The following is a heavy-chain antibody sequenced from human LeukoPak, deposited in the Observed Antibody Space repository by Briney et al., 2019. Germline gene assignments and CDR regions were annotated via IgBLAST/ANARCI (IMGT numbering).Heavy chain of an antibody. CDR3: ARSFHRSGGFDY. J-gene: IGHJ4*02. Sequence: GGSLRLSCAASGFTFSSYGMRWVRQAPGKGLEWVSSISTSSSYIYCADSVKGRFTISRDNAKNSLYLQMNSLRAEDTAVYYCARSFHRSGGFDYWGQGTLVTVSS. D-gene: IGHD1-1*01. CDR2: ISTSSSYI. CDR1: GFTFSSYG. V-gene: IGHV3-21*01.